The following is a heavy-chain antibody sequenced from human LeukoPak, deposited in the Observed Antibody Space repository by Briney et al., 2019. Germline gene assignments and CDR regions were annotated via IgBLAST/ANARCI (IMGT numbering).Heavy chain of an antibody. D-gene: IGHD2-15*01. V-gene: IGHV3-15*01. J-gene: IGHJ4*02. CDR1: GFSFNNAW. Sequence: GGSLRLSCEASGFSFNNAWMTWVRQAPGKGLQWVGRIRAKTNGGTTDYTAPVKGRFIISRDDSQSTLYLQMNSLKSEDTAVYYCTRLMYCSGGSCYSFDYWGQGTLVTVSS. CDR3: TRLMYCSGGSCYSFDY. CDR2: IRAKTNGGTT.